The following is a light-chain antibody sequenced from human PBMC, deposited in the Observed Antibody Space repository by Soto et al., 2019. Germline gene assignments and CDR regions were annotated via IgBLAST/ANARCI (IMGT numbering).Light chain of an antibody. V-gene: IGKV3-20*01. CDR2: GAS. CDR3: PQYGSSPYT. Sequence: EIVLTKSPGTLSLYPGERATLYCRASQSVSSSYLAWYQQKPGQAPRLHIYGASSRATGIPDRFSGSGSGTDFTLTISRLEPEDFAVYYCPQYGSSPYTFGQGTKLEIK. J-gene: IGKJ2*01. CDR1: QSVSSSY.